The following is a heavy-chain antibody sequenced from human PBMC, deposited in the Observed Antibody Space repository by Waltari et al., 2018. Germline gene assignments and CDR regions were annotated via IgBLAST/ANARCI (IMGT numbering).Heavy chain of an antibody. CDR2: IIPIFGTA. CDR1: GGTFSSYA. CDR3: ARHPPMTNTYYYDSSGYYYESPFDY. V-gene: IGHV1-69*14. J-gene: IGHJ4*02. D-gene: IGHD3-22*01. Sequence: QVQLVQSGAEVKKPGSSVKVSCKASGGTFSSYAISWVRQAPGQGLEWMGGIIPIFGTANYAQKFQGRVTITADKSTSTAYMELSSLRSGDTAVYYCARHPPMTNTYYYDSSGYYYESPFDYWGQGTLVTVSS.